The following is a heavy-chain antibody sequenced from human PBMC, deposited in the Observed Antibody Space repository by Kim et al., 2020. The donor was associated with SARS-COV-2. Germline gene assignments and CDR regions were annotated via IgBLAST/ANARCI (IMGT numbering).Heavy chain of an antibody. CDR1: GGSFSGYY. J-gene: IGHJ5*02. V-gene: IGHV4-34*01. D-gene: IGHD3-16*02. Sequence: SETLSLTCAVYGGSFSGYYWSWIRQPPGKGLEWIGEINHSGSTNYNPSLKSRVTISVDTSKNQFSLKLSSVTAADTAVYYCARGPLRLGELSLSHESWFDPWGQGTLVTVSS. CDR2: INHSGST. CDR3: ARGPLRLGELSLSHESWFDP.